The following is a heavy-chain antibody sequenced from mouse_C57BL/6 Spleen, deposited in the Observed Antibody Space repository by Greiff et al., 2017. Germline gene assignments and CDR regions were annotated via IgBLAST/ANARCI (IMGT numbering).Heavy chain of an antibody. D-gene: IGHD2-4*01. CDR1: GYTFTDYE. V-gene: IGHV1-15*01. J-gene: IGHJ1*03. Sequence: QVHVKQSGAELVRPGASVTLSCKASGYTFTDYEMHWVKQTPVHGLEWIGAIDPETGGTAYNQKFKGKAILTADKSSSTAYMELRSLTSEDSAVYYCTRGDYGRNWYFDVWGTGTTVTVSS. CDR2: IDPETGGT. CDR3: TRGDYGRNWYFDV.